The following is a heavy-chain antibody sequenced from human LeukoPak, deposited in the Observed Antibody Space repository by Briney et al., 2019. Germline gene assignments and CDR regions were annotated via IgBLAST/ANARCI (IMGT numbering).Heavy chain of an antibody. Sequence: SVEVSCKASGGTFSSYAISWVRQAPGQGLEWMGGIIPIFGTANYAQKFQGRVTITTDESTSTAYMELSSLRSEDTAVYYCARGNCSSTSCYLLDVWGKGTTVTVSS. V-gene: IGHV1-69*05. CDR1: GGTFSSYA. CDR3: ARGNCSSTSCYLLDV. CDR2: IIPIFGTA. J-gene: IGHJ6*04. D-gene: IGHD2-2*01.